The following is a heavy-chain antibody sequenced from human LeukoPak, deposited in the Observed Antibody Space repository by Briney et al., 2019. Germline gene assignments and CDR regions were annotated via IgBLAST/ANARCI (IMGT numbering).Heavy chain of an antibody. CDR3: AKDLYYYGSGTLGFDY. CDR2: ISGSGGST. V-gene: IGHV3-23*01. J-gene: IGHJ4*02. CDR1: GFTFSSYA. Sequence: GGSLRLSCAAPGFTFSSYAMSWVRQAPGKGLEWVSAISGSGGSTYYADSVKGRFTISRDNSKNTLYLQMNSLRAEDTAVYYCAKDLYYYGSGTLGFDYWGQGTLVTVSS. D-gene: IGHD3-10*01.